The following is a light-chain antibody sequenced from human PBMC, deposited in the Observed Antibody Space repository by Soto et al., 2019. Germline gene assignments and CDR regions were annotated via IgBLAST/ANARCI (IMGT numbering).Light chain of an antibody. V-gene: IGKV1-17*01. J-gene: IGKJ1*01. CDR1: QGIRYD. CDR2: AAS. CDR3: QEYNCYSEG. Sequence: DHQMTLTSSSLSAYIKNRVTITCLTSQGIRYDLGWYQQKPGKAPKRLIYAASSLQSGVTSRFSGSGSGTEFTLTIRCLQPDDFAPYYCQEYNCYSEGFAEGTKV.